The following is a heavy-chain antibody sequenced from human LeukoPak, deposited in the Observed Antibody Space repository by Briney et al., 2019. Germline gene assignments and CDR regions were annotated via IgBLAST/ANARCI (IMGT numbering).Heavy chain of an antibody. CDR3: ARDRGLTTSGGVGFDY. CDR2: IYYSGST. V-gene: IGHV4-59*01. J-gene: IGHJ4*02. Sequence: SETLSLTCTVSGGSISSYYWSWIRQPPGKGLEWIAYIYYSGSTNYNPSLKSRVTISVDTSKNQFSLKLSSVTAADTAVYYCARDRGLTTSGGVGFDYWGQGTLVTVSS. CDR1: GGSISSYY. D-gene: IGHD4/OR15-4a*01.